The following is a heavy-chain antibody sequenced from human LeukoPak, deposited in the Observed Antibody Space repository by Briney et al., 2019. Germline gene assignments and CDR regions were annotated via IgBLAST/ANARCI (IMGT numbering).Heavy chain of an antibody. CDR2: INHSGST. J-gene: IGHJ4*02. Sequence: SETLSLTCAVYGGSFSGYYWSWIRQPPGKGLEWIGEINHSGSTNYNPSLKSRVTISVDTSKNQFSLKLSSVTAADTAVYYCARGVMRGYYGSGSYFGYWGQGTLVTVSS. D-gene: IGHD3-10*01. CDR1: GGSFSGYY. CDR3: ARGVMRGYYGSGSYFGY. V-gene: IGHV4-34*01.